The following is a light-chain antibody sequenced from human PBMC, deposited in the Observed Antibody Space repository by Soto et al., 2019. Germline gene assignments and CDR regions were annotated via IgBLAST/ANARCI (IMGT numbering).Light chain of an antibody. Sequence: EIVLTQSPATLSLSPGERVTLSCRASQSVSKFLAWYQQRPGQAPRLLMYDVSNRATGIPARFSGSGSGTDFTLTIRGLDPEDVAVYYCQHRSNFGPGTKVDIK. CDR2: DVS. V-gene: IGKV3-11*01. CDR3: QHRSN. J-gene: IGKJ3*01. CDR1: QSVSKF.